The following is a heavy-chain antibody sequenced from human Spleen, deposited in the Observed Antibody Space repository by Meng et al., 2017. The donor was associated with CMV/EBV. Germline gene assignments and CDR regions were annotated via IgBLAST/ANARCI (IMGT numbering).Heavy chain of an antibody. D-gene: IGHD3-22*01. CDR2: ISYDGSNK. V-gene: IGHV3-30*18. Sequence: RLSCAASGFTVSSYGMHWVRQAPSKGLEWVAVISYDGSNKYYADSVKGRFTISRDNSKNTLYLQMNSLRAEDTAVYYCAKFRGYYRYWGQGTLVTVSS. J-gene: IGHJ4*02. CDR3: AKFRGYYRY. CDR1: GFTVSSYG.